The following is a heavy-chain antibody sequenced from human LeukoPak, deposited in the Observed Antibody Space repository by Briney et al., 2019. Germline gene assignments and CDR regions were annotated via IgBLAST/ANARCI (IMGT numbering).Heavy chain of an antibody. Sequence: PGGSLRLSCAASGLTFSSYEMNWVRQAPGKGLEWVSYISSGSSIYYADSVKGRFTISRDNAKKSLYLQMNSLRAEDTAIYYCAKDRITIQGDAFDFWGQGTMVTVSS. D-gene: IGHD2-15*01. CDR2: ISSGSSI. CDR1: GLTFSSYE. V-gene: IGHV3-48*03. CDR3: AKDRITIQGDAFDF. J-gene: IGHJ3*01.